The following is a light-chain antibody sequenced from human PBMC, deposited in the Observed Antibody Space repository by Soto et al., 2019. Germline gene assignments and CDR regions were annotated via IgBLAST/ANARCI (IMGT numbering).Light chain of an antibody. CDR3: QQYGTSPLT. Sequence: EIVLTQSPGTLSLSPGERATLFCRASQSVSSSDLAWYQQKPGQTPSLLIYGVSSRATGTPDRFSGSGSGTDFTLTISRLEPEDFAVYYCQQYGTSPLTFGGGTKVEI. J-gene: IGKJ4*01. CDR1: QSVSSSD. V-gene: IGKV3-20*01. CDR2: GVS.